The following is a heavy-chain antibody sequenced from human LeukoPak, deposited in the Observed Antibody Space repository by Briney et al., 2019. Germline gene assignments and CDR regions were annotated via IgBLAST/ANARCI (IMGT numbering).Heavy chain of an antibody. V-gene: IGHV1-46*01. CDR1: GYTFTSYY. CDR2: INPSGGST. CDR3: ARLGAAAVDY. D-gene: IGHD6-13*01. J-gene: IGHJ4*02. Sequence: ASVKVSCKASGYTFTSYYMHWVRQAPGQGLEWMGIINPSGGSTSYAQKFQGRVTMTRDRSTSTVYMELSSLRFEDTAVYYCARLGAAAVDYWGQGTLVTVSS.